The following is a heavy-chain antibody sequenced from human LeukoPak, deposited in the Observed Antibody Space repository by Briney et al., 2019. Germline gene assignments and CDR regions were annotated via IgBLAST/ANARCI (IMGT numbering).Heavy chain of an antibody. CDR3: ARLRGDDSSGYSDY. D-gene: IGHD3-22*01. CDR2: ISYDGSNK. CDR1: GFTFSSYA. Sequence: GGSLRLSCAASGFTFSSYAMHWVRQAPGKGLEWVTVISYDGSNKYYADSVKGRFTISRDNAKNSLYLQMNSLRAEDTAVYYCARLRGDDSSGYSDYWGQGTLVTVSS. V-gene: IGHV3-30*04. J-gene: IGHJ4*02.